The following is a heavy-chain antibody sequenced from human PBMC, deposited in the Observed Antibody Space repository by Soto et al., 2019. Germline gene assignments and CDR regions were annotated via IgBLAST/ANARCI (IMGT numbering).Heavy chain of an antibody. J-gene: IGHJ4*02. Sequence: EVQLVETGGGLIQPGGSLRLSCAASGFTVSSSFMSWVRQAPGKGLQWVSVIYSGGTTFYADFVEGRFTISRDSSKNTLYLQMNSLRVEDTAVYYCARNQYGYNSVDYWGQGTLVTVSS. CDR2: IYSGGTT. CDR3: ARNQYGYNSVDY. CDR1: GFTVSSSF. D-gene: IGHD2-2*02. V-gene: IGHV3-53*02.